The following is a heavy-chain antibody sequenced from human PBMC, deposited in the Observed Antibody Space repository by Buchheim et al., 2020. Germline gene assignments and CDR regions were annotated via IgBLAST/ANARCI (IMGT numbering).Heavy chain of an antibody. CDR1: GGFTSSSSYF. J-gene: IGHJ4*01. V-gene: IGHV4-39*01. D-gene: IGHD5-18*01. CDR2: SNYRGSS. Sequence: QLQLQESGPGLVKPSETLSLTCTVAGGFTSSSSYFWGWIRQPPGKGLAWVASSNYRGSSYYSPSLQSRVTMSVDTSKHHFSLKLRYVTAADTAMYYCVSGRSRENNYGTFDYWGQG. CDR3: VSGRSRENNYGTFDY.